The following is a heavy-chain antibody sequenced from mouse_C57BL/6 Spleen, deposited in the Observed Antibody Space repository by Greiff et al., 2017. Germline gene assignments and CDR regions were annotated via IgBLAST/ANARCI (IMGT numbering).Heavy chain of an antibody. V-gene: IGHV1-85*01. Sequence: QVQLQQSGPELVKPGASVKLSCKASGYTFTSYDINWVKQRPGQGLEWIGWIYPRDGSTKYNEKFKGKATLTVDTSASTAYMELHSLTSEDSAVYFCAREGGTEGCAYWGQGTLVTVSA. CDR2: IYPRDGST. CDR1: GYTFTSYD. J-gene: IGHJ3*01. CDR3: AREGGTEGCAY. D-gene: IGHD3-3*01.